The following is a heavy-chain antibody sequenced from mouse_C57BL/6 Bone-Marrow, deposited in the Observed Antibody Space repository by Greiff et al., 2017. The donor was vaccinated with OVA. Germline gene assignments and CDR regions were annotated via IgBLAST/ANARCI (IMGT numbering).Heavy chain of an antibody. D-gene: IGHD1-1*01. J-gene: IGHJ2*01. Sequence: QVQLQQPGAELVRPGSSVKLSCKASGYTFTSYWMDWVKQRPGQGLEWIGNIYPSDSETHYNQKFKDKATLTADKSSSTAYMQLSSLTYEDSAVYYCARLPYYYGPWGQGTTLTVSS. V-gene: IGHV1-61*01. CDR3: ARLPYYYGP. CDR1: GYTFTSYW. CDR2: IYPSDSET.